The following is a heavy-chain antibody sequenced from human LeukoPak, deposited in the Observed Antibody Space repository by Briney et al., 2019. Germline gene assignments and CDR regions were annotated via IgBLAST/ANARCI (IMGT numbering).Heavy chain of an antibody. J-gene: IGHJ4*02. D-gene: IGHD3-10*01. CDR2: IGTAGDT. CDR3: AKDWRYYYYGSGSFFDY. Sequence: GGSLRLSCAACGFTFSSYDMHWVRQATGKGLEWVSAIGTAGDTYYPGSVKGQFTISRENAKNSLYLQMNSLRAGDTAVYYCAKDWRYYYYGSGSFFDYWGQGTLVTVSP. CDR1: GFTFSSYD. V-gene: IGHV3-13*03.